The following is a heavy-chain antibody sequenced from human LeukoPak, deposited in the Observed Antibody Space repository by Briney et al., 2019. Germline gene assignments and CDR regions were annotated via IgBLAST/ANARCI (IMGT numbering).Heavy chain of an antibody. J-gene: IGHJ4*02. CDR1: GGSIRSSSYY. CDR2: IYYSGST. CDR3: ARGPYSSDPNDY. V-gene: IGHV4-39*01. Sequence: SETLSLTCTVSGGSIRSSSYYWGWIRQPPGKGLGWIGSIYYSGSTYYNPSLVSRVTISVDTSKNQFSLKLSSVTAADTAVYYCARGPYSSDPNDYWGQGTLVTVSS. D-gene: IGHD6-19*01.